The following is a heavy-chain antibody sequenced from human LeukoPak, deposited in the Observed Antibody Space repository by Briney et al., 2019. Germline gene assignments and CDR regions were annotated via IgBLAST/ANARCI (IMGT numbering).Heavy chain of an antibody. CDR1: GYTFTSYD. V-gene: IGHV1-8*01. D-gene: IGHD6-19*01. Sequence: ASVKVSCKASGYTFTSYDINWVRQATGQGLEWMGWMNPNSGNTGYAQKFQGRVTMTRNTSISTAYMELGSLRSEDTAVYYCARGGYSSGWYNYWGQGTLVTVSS. CDR3: ARGGYSSGWYNY. J-gene: IGHJ4*02. CDR2: MNPNSGNT.